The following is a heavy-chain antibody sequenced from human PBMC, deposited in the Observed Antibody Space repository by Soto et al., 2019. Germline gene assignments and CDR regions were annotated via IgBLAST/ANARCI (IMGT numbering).Heavy chain of an antibody. D-gene: IGHD3-9*01. J-gene: IGHJ5*02. CDR3: AKDNNYDILTGHNWFDP. CDR1: GFTFDDYA. Sequence: PGGSLRLSCAASGFTFDDYAMHWVRQAPGKGLEWVSGISWNSGSIGYADSVKGRFTIPRDNAKNSLYLQMNSLRAEDTALYYCAKDNNYDILTGHNWFDPWGQGTLVTVSS. V-gene: IGHV3-9*01. CDR2: ISWNSGSI.